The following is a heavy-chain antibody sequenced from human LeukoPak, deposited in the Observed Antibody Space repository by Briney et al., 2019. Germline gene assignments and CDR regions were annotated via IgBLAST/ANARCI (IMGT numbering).Heavy chain of an antibody. J-gene: IGHJ2*01. Sequence: GGSLRLSCAASGFTFSNYDMNWVRQAPGKGLEWVSYISSSGTTIYHADSVKGRFTISRDNAKNSLYLQMNSLRAEETAVYCWARAATVNGLYFDLWGGGTLVSVSS. CDR1: GFTFSNYD. V-gene: IGHV3-48*03. CDR3: ARAATVNGLYFDL. D-gene: IGHD5-24*01. CDR2: ISSSGTTI.